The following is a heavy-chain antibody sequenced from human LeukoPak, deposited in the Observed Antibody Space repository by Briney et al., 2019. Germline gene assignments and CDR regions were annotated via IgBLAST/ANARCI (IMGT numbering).Heavy chain of an antibody. V-gene: IGHV3-21*01. CDR3: AREGSGYSYGYNYYYYMDV. Sequence: GGSLRLSCAASGFTFSSFEMKWVRQAPGKGLEWVSSITSSSSYIYYADSVKGRFTISRDNAKNSLYLQMNSLRAEDTAVYYCAREGSGYSYGYNYYYYMDVWGKGTTVTVSS. CDR1: GFTFSSFE. CDR2: ITSSSSYI. J-gene: IGHJ6*03. D-gene: IGHD5-18*01.